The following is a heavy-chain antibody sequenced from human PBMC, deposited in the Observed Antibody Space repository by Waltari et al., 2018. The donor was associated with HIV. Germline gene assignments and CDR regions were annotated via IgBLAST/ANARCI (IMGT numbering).Heavy chain of an antibody. Sequence: QVHLQESCPGLVKHSETLSLTCTVSGGSISSYYWRWIRQPTGKGLEWIGYIYYSGSTNYNPSLKSRVTISVDTSKNQFSLKLSSVTAADTAVYYCARLYCSSTSCYPYWYFDLWGRGTLVTVSS. CDR3: ARLYCSSTSCYPYWYFDL. CDR1: GGSISSYY. V-gene: IGHV4-59*01. J-gene: IGHJ2*01. CDR2: IYYSGST. D-gene: IGHD2-2*01.